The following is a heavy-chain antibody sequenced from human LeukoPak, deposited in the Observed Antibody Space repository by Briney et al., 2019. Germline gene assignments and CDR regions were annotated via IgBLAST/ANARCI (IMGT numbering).Heavy chain of an antibody. CDR3: ARANFLYCSSTTCLFDY. CDR1: GYTFTGYY. Sequence: ASVKVSCKASGYTFTGYYMHWVRQAPGQGFEWMGWINPNDGDTNYAQKFQGRVTMARDTSISTAHMEVSRLRSDDTAVYYCARANFLYCSSTTCLFDYWGQGTLVTVSS. J-gene: IGHJ4*02. CDR2: INPNDGDT. V-gene: IGHV1-2*02. D-gene: IGHD2-2*01.